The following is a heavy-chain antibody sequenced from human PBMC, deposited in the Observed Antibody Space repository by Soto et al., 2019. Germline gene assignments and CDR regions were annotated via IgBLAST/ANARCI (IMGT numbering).Heavy chain of an antibody. CDR3: ARDGGYSSSSPFDY. CDR1: GYPFTGYY. V-gene: IGHV1-2*04. J-gene: IGHJ4*02. Sequence: DSVKVYFKASGYPFTGYYMHLVRQAPGQGLEWMGWINPNSGGTNCAQKFQGWVTMTRYTSISTAYMELSRLRSDDTAVYYCARDGGYSSSSPFDYWGQGTLVTVSS. CDR2: INPNSGGT. D-gene: IGHD6-6*01.